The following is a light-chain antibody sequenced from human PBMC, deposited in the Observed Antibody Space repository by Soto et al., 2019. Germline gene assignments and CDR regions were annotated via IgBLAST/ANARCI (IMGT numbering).Light chain of an antibody. Sequence: EIVMTQSPATLSVSPGERATLSCRASQSVSSNLAWYQQKPGQAPRLLIYGASTRATGIPARFSGSGSGTEFTLTSSRLQSGDFAVYYCQQYNNWPFTFGPGTKVDIK. CDR2: GAS. CDR3: QQYNNWPFT. CDR1: QSVSSN. V-gene: IGKV3-15*01. J-gene: IGKJ3*01.